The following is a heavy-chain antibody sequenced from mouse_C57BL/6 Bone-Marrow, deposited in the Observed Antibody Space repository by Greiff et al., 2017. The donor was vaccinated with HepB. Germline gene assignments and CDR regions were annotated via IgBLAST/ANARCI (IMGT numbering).Heavy chain of an antibody. Sequence: EVNLVESGGGLVKPGGSLKLSCAASGFTFSDYGMHWVRQAPEKGLEWVAYISSGSSTIYYADTVKGRFTISRDNAKNTLFLQMTSLRSEDTAMYYCARTSLRNWYFDVWGTGTTVTVSS. V-gene: IGHV5-17*01. CDR3: ARTSLRNWYFDV. CDR2: ISSGSSTI. CDR1: GFTFSDYG. J-gene: IGHJ1*03. D-gene: IGHD1-1*01.